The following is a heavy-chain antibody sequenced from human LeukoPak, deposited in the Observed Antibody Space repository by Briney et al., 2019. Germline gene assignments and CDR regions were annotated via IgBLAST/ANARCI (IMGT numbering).Heavy chain of an antibody. CDR3: ARANRPFHTSGWYKDY. D-gene: IGHD6-19*01. Sequence: RRALRLSCAASGFTFSSYAMHGVRQAPGKGLERVALISYDGSGQYYTESVKGRFTISRDNSKNTLYLQVNSLRVEDTAVYYCARANRPFHTSGWYKDYWGQGTLVTVSS. J-gene: IGHJ4*02. V-gene: IGHV3-30-3*01. CDR1: GFTFSSYA. CDR2: ISYDGSGQ.